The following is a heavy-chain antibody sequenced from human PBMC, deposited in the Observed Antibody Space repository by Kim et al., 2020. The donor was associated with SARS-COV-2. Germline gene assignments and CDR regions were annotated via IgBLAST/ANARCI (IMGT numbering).Heavy chain of an antibody. Sequence: ASVKVSCKASGYNFSDYYIHLVRQAPGQGLEWMGWINPNGGATNNAHQFHRRVTMTRDTSITTAYMELNRLTSDDTALYYCARDIGYISRSDVDYWRQGT. CDR1: GYNFSDYY. J-gene: IGHJ4*02. D-gene: IGHD2-2*02. V-gene: IGHV1-2*02. CDR3: ARDIGYISRSDVDY. CDR2: INPNGGAT.